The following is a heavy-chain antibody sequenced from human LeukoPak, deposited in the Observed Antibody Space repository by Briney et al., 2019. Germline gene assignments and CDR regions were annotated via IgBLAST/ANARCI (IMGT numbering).Heavy chain of an antibody. CDR3: VSYDSDAYYNY. J-gene: IGHJ4*02. CDR2: IYPGYSDT. Sequence: GESLKISCNGFTTYWIDLVRQMPPKGLKWMAIIYPGYSDTRYSPFLHGHLTMSAHKSTSTAFLQWNSLKASDTAIYYCVSYDSDAYYNYWGEGTLVTVSS. V-gene: IGHV5-51*01. D-gene: IGHD3-22*01. CDR1: TTYW.